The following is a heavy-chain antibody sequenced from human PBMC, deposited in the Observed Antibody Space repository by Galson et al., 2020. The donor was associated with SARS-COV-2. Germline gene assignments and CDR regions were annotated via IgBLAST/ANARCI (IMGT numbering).Heavy chain of an antibody. CDR1: GGSISTTSYF. CDR2: VYYSGTT. J-gene: IGHJ2*01. CDR3: ARRGGTVTTQHCDL. V-gene: IGHV4-39*01. Sequence: SETLSLTCTVSGGSISTTSYFWGWIRQPPGTGLAWLGTVYYSGTTYYTPSLRSRVTISVDTSTNQFSLKLNSVAAADTAVYYCARRGGTVTTQHCDLWGRGTLVTVAS. D-gene: IGHD4-17*01.